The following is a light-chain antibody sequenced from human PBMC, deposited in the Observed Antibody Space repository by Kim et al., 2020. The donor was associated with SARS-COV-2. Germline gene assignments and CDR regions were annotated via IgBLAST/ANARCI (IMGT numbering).Light chain of an antibody. Sequence: SVSPGQTASIACSGNKLGDKFACWYQQKPGQSPVLVIYQDNKRPSGIPELFSGSNSGNTATLTISGTQAMDEADYYCQAWDSSTVVFGGGTQLIVL. V-gene: IGLV3-1*01. J-gene: IGLJ2*01. CDR3: QAWDSSTVV. CDR1: KLGDKF. CDR2: QDN.